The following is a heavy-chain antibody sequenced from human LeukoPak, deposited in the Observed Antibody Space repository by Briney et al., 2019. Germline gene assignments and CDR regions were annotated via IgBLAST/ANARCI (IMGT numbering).Heavy chain of an antibody. CDR3: AKDKYHDSSGTFDY. CDR1: GFTFSSYG. CDR2: ISGSGGGT. D-gene: IGHD3-22*01. V-gene: IGHV3-23*01. Sequence: GGSLRLSCAVSGFTFSSYGMSWVRQAPGKGLEWVSRISGSGGGTHYAASVKGRFTIFRDNSKNTLSLQMNSLRAEDTAVYYCAKDKYHDSSGTFDYWGQGTLITVSS. J-gene: IGHJ4*02.